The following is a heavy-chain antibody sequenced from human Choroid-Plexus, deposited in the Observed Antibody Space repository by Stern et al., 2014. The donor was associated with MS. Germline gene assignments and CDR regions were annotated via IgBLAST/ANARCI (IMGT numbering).Heavy chain of an antibody. CDR1: GFTFGSCA. J-gene: IGHJ5*02. V-gene: IGHV3-30*18. Sequence: QVQLVQSGGGMVQPGRPLRLSCVASGFTFGSCAMHWVRQAPGKGLEWVAGVSYDGSNKYYADSVKGRLTISRDNSQNTLYMQMSSLRPEDTAVYYCAKDRQYLTYFFDHWGQGSLVTVSS. D-gene: IGHD2/OR15-2a*01. CDR3: AKDRQYLTYFFDH. CDR2: VSYDGSNK.